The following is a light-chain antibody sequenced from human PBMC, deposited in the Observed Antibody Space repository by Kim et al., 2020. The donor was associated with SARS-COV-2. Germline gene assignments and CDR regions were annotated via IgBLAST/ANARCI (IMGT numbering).Light chain of an antibody. CDR2: EVS. CDR1: SSDVGGYNY. CDR3: SSYAGSNPV. V-gene: IGLV2-8*01. J-gene: IGLJ3*02. Sequence: QSALTQPPSASGYPGQSVTISCTGTSSDVGGYNYVSWYQQHPGKAPKLMIYEVSKRPSGVPDRFSGSKSGNTASLTVSGLQAEDEADYYCSSYAGSNPVFGGGTQLTVL.